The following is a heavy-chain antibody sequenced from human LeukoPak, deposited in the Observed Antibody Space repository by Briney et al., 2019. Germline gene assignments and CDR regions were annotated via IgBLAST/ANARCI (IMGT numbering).Heavy chain of an antibody. J-gene: IGHJ5*02. Sequence: GSSVTVSCKASGGTFSSYAISWVRQAPGQGLEWMGRIIPIPGIANYAQKFQGRVTITADKSTSTAYMELSSLRSEDTAVYYCARSSSTSAFDPWGQGTLVTVSS. D-gene: IGHD2-2*01. CDR2: IIPIPGIA. CDR3: ARSSSTSAFDP. V-gene: IGHV1-69*04. CDR1: GGTFSSYA.